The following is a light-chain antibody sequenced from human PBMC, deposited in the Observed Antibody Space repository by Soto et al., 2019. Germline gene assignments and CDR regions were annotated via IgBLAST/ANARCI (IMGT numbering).Light chain of an antibody. V-gene: IGKV3-11*01. Sequence: EIVLTQSPATLSLSPGERATLSCRTSQSVSSYFAWYQQKPGRAPRLLIYDASNRATGIPARFIGSGSGTDFTLTISSLEPEDFAVYSFQQRSNWPITFGQGTRLEIK. J-gene: IGKJ5*01. CDR3: QQRSNWPIT. CDR2: DAS. CDR1: QSVSSY.